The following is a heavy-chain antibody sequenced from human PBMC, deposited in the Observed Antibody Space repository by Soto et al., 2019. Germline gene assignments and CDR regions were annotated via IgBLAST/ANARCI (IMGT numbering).Heavy chain of an antibody. CDR2: TRNKANSYTT. CDR3: ARDTGGSYDY. J-gene: IGHJ4*02. V-gene: IGHV3-72*01. D-gene: IGHD1-26*01. Sequence: ASGGGLVPPGGSLRLSCAASGFTFSDYYMDWVRQVPGTGLEWVGRTRNKANSYTTEYVASVKGRFSISRDDSKDSMYLQMNSLKTEDTAVYYCARDTGGSYDYWGQGALVTVSS. CDR1: GFTFSDYY.